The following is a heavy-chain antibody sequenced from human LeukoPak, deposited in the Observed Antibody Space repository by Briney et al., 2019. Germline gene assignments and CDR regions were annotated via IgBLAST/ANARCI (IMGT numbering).Heavy chain of an antibody. CDR2: INTNTGNP. V-gene: IGHV7-4-1*02. CDR3: ARRVLLIAAAGKNYYYYMDV. CDR1: GYTFTSYA. Sequence: GASVKVSCKASGYTFTSYAMNWVRQAPGQGLEWMGWINTNTGNPTYAQGFTGRFVFSLDTSVSTAYLQISSLKAEDTAVYYCARRVLLIAAAGKNYYYYMDVWGKGTTVTVSS. D-gene: IGHD6-13*01. J-gene: IGHJ6*03.